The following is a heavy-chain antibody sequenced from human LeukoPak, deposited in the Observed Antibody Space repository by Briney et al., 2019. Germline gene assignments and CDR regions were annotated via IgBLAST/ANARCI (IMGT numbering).Heavy chain of an antibody. CDR3: ARGNSGHCSGATCYALDY. Sequence: GGSLRLSCAASGFTFSRYAVSYLRQAPGKGLEWVAAISDDFGTYHADSVKGRFTISRDNSRDTLYLQMTSLRAEDTAVYYCARGNSGHCSGATCYALDYWGQGTLVTVSS. CDR2: ISDDFGT. J-gene: IGHJ4*02. D-gene: IGHD2-2*01. V-gene: IGHV3-23*01. CDR1: GFTFSRYA.